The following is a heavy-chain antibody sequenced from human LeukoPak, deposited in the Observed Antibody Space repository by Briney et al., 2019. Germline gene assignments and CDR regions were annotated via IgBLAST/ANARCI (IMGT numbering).Heavy chain of an antibody. Sequence: GESLKISCKGSGYSFTNYWIAWVRQMPGKGLEWMGIIYPGDSDTRHSPSFEGQVTISADKSISSAYLQWSSLKASDTAVYYCARRQQPAYYYGLDVWGQGTTVTVSS. CDR1: GYSFTNYW. V-gene: IGHV5-51*01. J-gene: IGHJ6*02. CDR2: IYPGDSDT. CDR3: ARRQQPAYYYGLDV. D-gene: IGHD6-13*01.